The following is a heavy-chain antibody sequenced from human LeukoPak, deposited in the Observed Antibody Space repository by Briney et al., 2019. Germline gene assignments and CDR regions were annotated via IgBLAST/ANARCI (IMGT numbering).Heavy chain of an antibody. V-gene: IGHV4-4*07. Sequence: PSETLSLTCTVSGGSISSYYWRWIRQPAGKGLEWIGRIYTSGSTNYNPSLKSRVTISVDKSKNQFSLKLSSVTAADTAVYYCVREGIAASRYFQHWGQGTLVTVAS. CDR3: VREGIAASRYFQH. D-gene: IGHD6-13*01. CDR2: IYTSGST. CDR1: GGSISSYY. J-gene: IGHJ1*01.